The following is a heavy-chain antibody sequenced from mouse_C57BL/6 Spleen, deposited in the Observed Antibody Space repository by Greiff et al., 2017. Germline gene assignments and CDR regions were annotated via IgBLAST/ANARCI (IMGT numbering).Heavy chain of an antibody. CDR3: ARSTAEGDWYFDV. CDR2: IHPNSGST. J-gene: IGHJ1*03. V-gene: IGHV1-64*01. D-gene: IGHD5-1*01. Sequence: QVQLQQPGAELVKPGASVKLSCKASGYTFTSYWMHWVKQRPGQGLEWIGMIHPNSGSTNYNEKFKSKATLTVDKSSSTAYMQLSSLTSEDSAVYYCARSTAEGDWYFDVWGTGTTVTVSS. CDR1: GYTFTSYW.